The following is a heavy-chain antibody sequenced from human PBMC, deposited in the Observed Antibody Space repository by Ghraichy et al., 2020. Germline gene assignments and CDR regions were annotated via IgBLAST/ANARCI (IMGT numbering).Heavy chain of an antibody. CDR3: ARDRAVELAYYYYYGMDV. V-gene: IGHV3-48*02. J-gene: IGHJ6*02. CDR1: GFTFSSYN. D-gene: IGHD1-7*01. Sequence: GGSLRLSCAASGFTFSSYNMNWVRQVPGKGLEWVSYISSSRSIIHYADSVTGRFTISRDNTKNSLYLQMNSLRDEDTAVYYCARDRAVELAYYYYYGMDVWGQGTTVTVSS. CDR2: ISSSRSII.